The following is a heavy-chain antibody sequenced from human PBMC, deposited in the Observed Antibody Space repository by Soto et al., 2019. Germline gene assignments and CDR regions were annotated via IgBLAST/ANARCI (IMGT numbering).Heavy chain of an antibody. J-gene: IGHJ6*02. CDR1: GGTFSSYA. CDR3: ASPRDNYYCYGMDV. D-gene: IGHD2-15*01. Sequence: QVQLVQSGAEVKKPGSSVKVSCKASGGTFSSYAISWVRQAPGQGLEWMGGIIPIFGTANYAQKFQGRVTITADESTSTADMELGSLRSEDSAVYYCASPRDNYYCYGMDVWGQGTTVTVSS. CDR2: IIPIFGTA. V-gene: IGHV1-69*12.